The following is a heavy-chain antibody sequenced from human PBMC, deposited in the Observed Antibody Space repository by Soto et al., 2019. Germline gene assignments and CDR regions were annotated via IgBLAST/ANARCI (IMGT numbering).Heavy chain of an antibody. CDR1: SLTFSAYA. CDR2: ISSDGTKK. J-gene: IGHJ4*02. CDR3: ARDRLYYDISGYFDH. D-gene: IGHD3-22*01. Sequence: PGGSLRLSCAVSSLTFSAYAIHWVRQAPGKGLEWVALISSDGTKKSYADSVKGRFTVSRDSSKNTLFLRMNSLRAEDTAVYYCARDRLYYDISGYFDHWGKGT. V-gene: IGHV3-30-3*01.